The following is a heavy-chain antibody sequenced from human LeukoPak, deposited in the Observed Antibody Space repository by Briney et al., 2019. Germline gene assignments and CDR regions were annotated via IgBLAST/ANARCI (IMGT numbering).Heavy chain of an antibody. J-gene: IGHJ4*02. CDR2: ISSSSSYI. CDR3: ARDGFPRNGGNRPYYFDY. CDR1: GFTLSSYV. V-gene: IGHV3-21*01. Sequence: GGSLRLSRGASGFTLSSYVMHWVRQAPGKGLEWVSSISSSSSYIYYADSVKGRFTIPRDNAKNSLYLQMNSLRAEDTAVYYCARDGFPRNGGNRPYYFDYWGQGTLVTVSS. D-gene: IGHD7-27*01.